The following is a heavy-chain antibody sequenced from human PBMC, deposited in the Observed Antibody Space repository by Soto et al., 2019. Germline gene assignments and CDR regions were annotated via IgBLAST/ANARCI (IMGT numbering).Heavy chain of an antibody. Sequence: PGGSLRLSCAASGFTFSSYSMNWARQGPGKGLEWVSSISSSSSYIYFADSLKGRFTISRDNAKNSLYLQMNSLRAEDTAVYYCARDVGEMYAIWGQGTKVTVSS. CDR1: GFTFSSYS. CDR2: ISSSSSYI. J-gene: IGHJ4*02. V-gene: IGHV3-21*06. D-gene: IGHD2-8*01. CDR3: ARDVGEMYAI.